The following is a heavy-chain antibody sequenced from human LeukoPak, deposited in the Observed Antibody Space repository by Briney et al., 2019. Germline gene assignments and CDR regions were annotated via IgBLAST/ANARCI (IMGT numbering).Heavy chain of an antibody. D-gene: IGHD3-10*02. J-gene: IGHJ6*04. CDR1: GFTFSSYE. CDR3: AELGITMIGGV. Sequence: GGTLRLSCAASGFTFSSYEMNWVRQAPGKGLEWVSYISSSGSTIYYADSVKGRFTISRDNAKNSLYLQMNSLRAEDTAVYYCAELGITMIGGVWGKGATVTISS. V-gene: IGHV3-48*03. CDR2: ISSSGSTI.